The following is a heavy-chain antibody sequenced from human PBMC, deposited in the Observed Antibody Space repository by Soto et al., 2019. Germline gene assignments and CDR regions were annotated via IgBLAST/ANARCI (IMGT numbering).Heavy chain of an antibody. CDR1: GFTFSSYA. V-gene: IGHV3-23*01. Sequence: EVQLLESGGGLVQPGGSLRLSCAASGFTFSSYAMSWVRQAPGKGLEWDSAISGSGGSTYYADSVKGRFTISRDNSKNTLYLQMNSLRAEDTAVYYCAVMTTVTRKHYWGQGTLVTVSS. D-gene: IGHD4-17*01. J-gene: IGHJ4*02. CDR2: ISGSGGST. CDR3: AVMTTVTRKHY.